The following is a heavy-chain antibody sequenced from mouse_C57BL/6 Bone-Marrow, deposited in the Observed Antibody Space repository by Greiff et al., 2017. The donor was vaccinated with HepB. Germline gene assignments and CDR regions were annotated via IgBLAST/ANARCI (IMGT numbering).Heavy chain of an antibody. V-gene: IGHV1-64*01. CDR3: ARRNPYDYAMDY. Sequence: QVQLQQPGAELVKPGASVKLSCKASGYTFTSYWMHWVKQRPGQGLEWIGMIHPNSGSTNYNEKFKSKATLTVDKSSSTAYMQLSSLTSEDSAVYYCARRNPYDYAMDYWGQGTSVTVSS. CDR1: GYTFTSYW. J-gene: IGHJ4*01. CDR2: IHPNSGST.